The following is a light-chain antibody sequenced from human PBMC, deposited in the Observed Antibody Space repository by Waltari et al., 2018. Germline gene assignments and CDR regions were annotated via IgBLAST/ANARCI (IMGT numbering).Light chain of an antibody. CDR2: YGN. Sequence: QSVLTQPPSVSEAPRQWVTISCSGSNSNIGNNAVNWYQKLPGKAPKLLIYYGNILSPGVSDRFSGSKSDTSAALAISGLQSEDEADYYCEAWDDTLNGVVFGGGTKLTVL. CDR1: NSNIGNNA. J-gene: IGLJ3*02. V-gene: IGLV1-36*01. CDR3: EAWDDTLNGVV.